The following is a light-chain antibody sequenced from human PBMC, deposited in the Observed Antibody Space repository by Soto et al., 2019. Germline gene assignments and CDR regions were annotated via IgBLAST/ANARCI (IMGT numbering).Light chain of an antibody. J-gene: IGKJ1*01. Sequence: DIQMTQSPSSLSASVGDRVTITCRASQSISTYLNWYHQRPGKAPNLLIYAASTLQSGVPSRFSGSGSGTDFTLTISSLQPEDFATYYCQQSYSMPWTFGQGTKVEIK. CDR3: QQSYSMPWT. CDR1: QSISTY. CDR2: AAS. V-gene: IGKV1-39*01.